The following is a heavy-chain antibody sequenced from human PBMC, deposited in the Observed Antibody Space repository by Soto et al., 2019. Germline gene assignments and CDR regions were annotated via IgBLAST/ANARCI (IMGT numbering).Heavy chain of an antibody. V-gene: IGHV1-18*01. CDR3: ARDFLVDYGDYPPYFDY. J-gene: IGHJ4*02. Sequence: ASVKVSCKASGYTFTSYGISWVRQAPGQGLEWMGWISAYNGNTNYAQKLQGRVTMTTDTSTSTAYMELRSLRSDDTAVYYCARDFLVDYGDYPPYFDYWGQGTLVTRLL. D-gene: IGHD4-17*01. CDR2: ISAYNGNT. CDR1: GYTFTSYG.